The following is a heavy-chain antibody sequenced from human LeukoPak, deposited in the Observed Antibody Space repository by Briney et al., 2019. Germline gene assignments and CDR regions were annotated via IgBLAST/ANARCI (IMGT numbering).Heavy chain of an antibody. CDR2: ISYDGSNK. D-gene: IGHD3-3*01. J-gene: IGHJ4*02. V-gene: IGHV3-30-3*01. CDR3: ARGSGDYDFWSGYYIGYFDY. CDR1: GFTFSSYA. Sequence: GRSLRLSCAASGFTFSSYAMHWVRQAPGKGLEWVAVISYDGSNKYYADSVKGRFTISRDNSKNTLYLQMNSLRAEDTAVYYCARGSGDYDFWSGYYIGYFDYWGQGTLVTVSS.